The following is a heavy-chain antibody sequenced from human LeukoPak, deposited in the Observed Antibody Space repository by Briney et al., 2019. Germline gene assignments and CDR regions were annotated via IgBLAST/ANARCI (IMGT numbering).Heavy chain of an antibody. Sequence: SETLSLTCTVSGSSISSYYWSWVRQPPGTGLEWIGYMYYSGGTNYNPSLKRRVTISVDTSKNQFSLKLSSVTAADTAVSYCARDSSGWSVHFDYWGQGTLVTVSS. CDR3: ARDSSGWSVHFDY. V-gene: IGHV4-59*01. CDR2: MYYSGGT. CDR1: GSSISSYY. J-gene: IGHJ4*02. D-gene: IGHD6-19*01.